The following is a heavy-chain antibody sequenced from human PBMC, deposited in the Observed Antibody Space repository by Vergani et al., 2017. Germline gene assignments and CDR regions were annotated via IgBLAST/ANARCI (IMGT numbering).Heavy chain of an antibody. CDR2: ISAYNGNT. D-gene: IGHD3-22*01. V-gene: IGHV1-18*04. CDR1: GYTFTSYG. J-gene: IGHJ4*02. Sequence: QVQLVESGAEVKKPGASVKVSCKASGYTFTSYGISWVRQAPGQGLEWMGWISAYNGNTNYAQKLQGRVTMTTDTSTSTAYMELRSLRSDDTAVYYCARDPPTMIVVQGSDDYWGQGTLVTVSS. CDR3: ARDPPTMIVVQGSDDY.